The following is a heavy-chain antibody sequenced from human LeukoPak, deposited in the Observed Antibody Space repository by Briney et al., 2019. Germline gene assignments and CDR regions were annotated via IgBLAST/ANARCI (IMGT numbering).Heavy chain of an antibody. CDR3: ARPSRGGWFFDY. V-gene: IGHV5-51*01. J-gene: IGHJ4*02. D-gene: IGHD6-19*01. CDR2: IYPGDSDT. CDR1: GXSFTNYW. Sequence: GESLKISFKGSGXSFTNYWIGWVRQMPGKGLEWMGIIYPGDSDTRYSPSFQGQVTISADKSISTAYLQWSSLRASDTAMYFCARPSRGGWFFDYWGQGTLVTVSS.